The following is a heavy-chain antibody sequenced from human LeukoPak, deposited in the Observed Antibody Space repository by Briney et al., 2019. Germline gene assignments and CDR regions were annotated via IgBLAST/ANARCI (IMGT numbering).Heavy chain of an antibody. CDR1: GFTFSSYG. D-gene: IGHD3-10*01. CDR2: ISYDGSNK. J-gene: IGHJ4*02. Sequence: PGRSLRLSCAASGFTFSSYGMHWVRQAPGKGLEWVADISYDGSNKYYADSVKGRFTISRDNSKNTLYLQMNSLRAEDTAVYYCAKDLWFGELLPDYWGQGTLVTVSS. CDR3: AKDLWFGELLPDY. V-gene: IGHV3-30*18.